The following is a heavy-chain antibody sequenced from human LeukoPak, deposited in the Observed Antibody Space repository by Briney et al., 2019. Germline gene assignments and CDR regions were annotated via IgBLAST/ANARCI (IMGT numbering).Heavy chain of an antibody. CDR3: TRGAPGAYCSGGSCPYFGY. CDR2: MNPNSGNT. V-gene: IGHV1-8*03. D-gene: IGHD2-15*01. CDR1: GYTFSSYD. Sequence: ASVKVSCKASGYTFSSYDINWVRQATGQGLEWMGWMNPNSGNTGYAQKFQGRVTITRNTSISTAYMELSSLRSEDTAVYYCTRGAPGAYCSGGSCPYFGYWGQGTLVTVSS. J-gene: IGHJ4*02.